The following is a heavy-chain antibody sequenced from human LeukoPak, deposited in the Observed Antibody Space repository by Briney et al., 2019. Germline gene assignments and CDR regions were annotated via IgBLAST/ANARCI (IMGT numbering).Heavy chain of an antibody. J-gene: IGHJ3*02. Sequence: GESLQISCQGSGYNFTNYWIGWVRQLPGKGLEWMGIIYPGDSNTKYSPSLQGQVTISADKSINPAYLQWSSLKASDTAMYYCARRGYYSYDAFDIWGQGTMVTVSS. CDR2: IYPGDSNT. D-gene: IGHD3-22*01. V-gene: IGHV5-51*01. CDR3: ARRGYYSYDAFDI. CDR1: GYNFTNYW.